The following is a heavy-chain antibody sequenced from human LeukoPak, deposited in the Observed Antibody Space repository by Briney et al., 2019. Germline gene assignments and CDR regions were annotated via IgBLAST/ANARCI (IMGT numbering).Heavy chain of an antibody. CDR1: GFTFDDYA. V-gene: IGHV3-9*03. D-gene: IGHD6-13*01. CDR2: ISWNSGSI. CDR3: AKDITGVAAAGTGWYFDL. J-gene: IGHJ2*01. Sequence: PGRSLRLSCAASGFTFDDYAMHWVRQAPGKGLEWVSGISWNSGSIGYADSVKGRFTISRDNAKNSLYLQMNRLRAEDMALYYCAKDITGVAAAGTGWYFDLWGRGTLVTVSS.